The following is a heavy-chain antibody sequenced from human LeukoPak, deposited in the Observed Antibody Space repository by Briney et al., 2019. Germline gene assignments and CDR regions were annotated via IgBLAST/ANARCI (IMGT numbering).Heavy chain of an antibody. Sequence: PGGSLRLSCAASGFTFSSYSMNWVRQAPGKGLEWVSSISSSSSYIYYADSVKGRFTISRDNAKNSLYLQMNSLRAEDTAVYYCAREGAQSIAARPVDMDVWGKGTTVTVSS. CDR3: AREGAQSIAARPVDMDV. V-gene: IGHV3-21*01. CDR2: ISSSSSYI. J-gene: IGHJ6*03. CDR1: GFTFSSYS. D-gene: IGHD6-6*01.